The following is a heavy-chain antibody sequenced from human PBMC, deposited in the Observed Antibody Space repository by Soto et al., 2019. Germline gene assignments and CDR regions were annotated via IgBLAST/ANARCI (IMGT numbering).Heavy chain of an antibody. CDR2: IDHSGST. CDR3: ARDKITGLFDY. V-gene: IGHV4-39*07. J-gene: IGHJ4*02. D-gene: IGHD2-8*02. CDR1: GGSISSGSYS. Sequence: SETLSLTCAVSGGSISSGSYSWSWIRQPPGTGLEWIGEIDHSGSTTYNPSLKSRVTISVDTSNNQISLKLTSVTAADTAVYYCARDKITGLFDYWGQGTLVTVSS.